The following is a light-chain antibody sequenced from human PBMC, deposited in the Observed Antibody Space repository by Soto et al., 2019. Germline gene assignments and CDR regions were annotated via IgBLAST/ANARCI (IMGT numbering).Light chain of an antibody. CDR1: QDISNY. V-gene: IGKV1-33*01. CDR3: QQYNSYLIT. CDR2: DAS. J-gene: IGKJ5*01. Sequence: DIQMTQSPSSLSASVGDRVTITGQASQDISNYLNWYQQKPGKAPKLLIYDASNLEPGVPSRFSGSGSGTEFTLTISSLQPDDFATYYCQQYNSYLITFGQGTRLDIK.